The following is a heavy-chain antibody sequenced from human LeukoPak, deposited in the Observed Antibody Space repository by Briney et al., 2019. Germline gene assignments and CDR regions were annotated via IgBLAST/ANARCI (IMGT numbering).Heavy chain of an antibody. J-gene: IGHJ4*02. D-gene: IGHD6-13*01. V-gene: IGHV4-59*01. Sequence: SETLSLTCIVSGGSISSYPWSWIRQPPGKGLEWIGYIYYNGNTDYNPSLKSRVTISVDTSTNQFSLKLSSVTAADTAVYYCARGSRSSWYAPSNYWRQGTLVTVSS. CDR1: GGSISSYP. CDR3: ARGSRSSWYAPSNY. CDR2: IYYNGNT.